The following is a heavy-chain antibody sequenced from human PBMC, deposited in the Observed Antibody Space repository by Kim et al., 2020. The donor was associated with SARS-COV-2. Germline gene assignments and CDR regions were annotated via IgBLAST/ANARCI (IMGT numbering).Heavy chain of an antibody. D-gene: IGHD3-3*01. J-gene: IGHJ6*02. CDR2: ISGSGGST. CDR1: GFTFSSYA. CDR3: AKGPYDFWTPDYYYGMDV. V-gene: IGHV3-23*01. Sequence: GGSLRLSCAASGFTFSSYAMSWVRQAPGKGLEWVSAISGSGGSTYYADSVKGRFTISRDNSKNTLYLQMNSLRAEDTAVYYCAKGPYDFWTPDYYYGMDVWGQGTTVTVSS.